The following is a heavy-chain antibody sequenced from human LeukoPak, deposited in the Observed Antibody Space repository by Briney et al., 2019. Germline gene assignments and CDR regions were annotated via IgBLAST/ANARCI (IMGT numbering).Heavy chain of an antibody. CDR3: AKDRSPRRSGSFGLDY. CDR2: ISWNSGSI. Sequence: GGSLRLSCAASGFTFDDYAMHWVRQAPGKGLEWVSGISWNSGSIGYADSVKGRFTISRDNAKNSLYLQMNSLRAEDTALYYCAKDRSPRRSGSFGLDYWGQGTLVTVSS. D-gene: IGHD1-26*01. V-gene: IGHV3-9*01. CDR1: GFTFDDYA. J-gene: IGHJ4*02.